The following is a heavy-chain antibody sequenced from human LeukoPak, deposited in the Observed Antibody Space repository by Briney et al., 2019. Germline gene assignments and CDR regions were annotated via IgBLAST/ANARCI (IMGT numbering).Heavy chain of an antibody. CDR2: IIPILGIA. V-gene: IGHV1-69*04. CDR1: GGTFSSYA. CDR3: TTEDLEDY. Sequence: SVKISCKASGGTFSSYAISWVRQAPGQGLEWMGRIIPILGIANYAQKFQGRVTMTRDTSTSTVYMELSSLRSEDTAVYYCTTEDLEDYWGQGTLVTVSS. J-gene: IGHJ4*02.